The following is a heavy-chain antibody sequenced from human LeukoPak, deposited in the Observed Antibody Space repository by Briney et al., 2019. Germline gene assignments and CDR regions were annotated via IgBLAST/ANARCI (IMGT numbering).Heavy chain of an antibody. CDR1: GYSFTSYW. Sequence: RGESLKISCKGSGYSFTSYWISWVRQMPGKGLEWMGRIDPSDSYTNYSPSFQGHVTISADKSISTAYLQWSSLKASDTAMYYCARFPPGYYGMDVWGQGTTVTVSS. CDR3: ARFPPGYYGMDV. V-gene: IGHV5-10-1*01. J-gene: IGHJ6*02. CDR2: IDPSDSYT.